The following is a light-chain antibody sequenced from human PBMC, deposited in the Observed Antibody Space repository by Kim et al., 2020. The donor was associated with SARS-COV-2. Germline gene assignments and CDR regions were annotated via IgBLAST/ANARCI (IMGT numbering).Light chain of an antibody. V-gene: IGLV3-19*01. Sequence: SSELTQDPAVSMALGQTVSITCQGDSLRSYYATWYQQKPGQAPILVIYGKNNRPSGIPDRFSGSSSGNTASLTITGTQAGDEADYYCNSRDSNDNVVFGGGTQRTFL. CDR1: SLRSYY. J-gene: IGLJ2*01. CDR2: GKN. CDR3: NSRDSNDNVV.